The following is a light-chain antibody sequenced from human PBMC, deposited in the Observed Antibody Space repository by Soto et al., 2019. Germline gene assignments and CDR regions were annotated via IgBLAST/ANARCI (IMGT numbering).Light chain of an antibody. Sequence: QSVLTQPASVSGSPGQSITISCTGTSSDVGAYNYVSWYQQHPGKAPKLMIFEVSDRPSGVSNRFSGSKSGNTASLTISGHQAEAEADYFRSSYTSSNTLVFGGGTKLTVL. CDR1: SSDVGAYNY. J-gene: IGLJ2*01. CDR3: SSYTSSNTLV. V-gene: IGLV2-14*01. CDR2: EVS.